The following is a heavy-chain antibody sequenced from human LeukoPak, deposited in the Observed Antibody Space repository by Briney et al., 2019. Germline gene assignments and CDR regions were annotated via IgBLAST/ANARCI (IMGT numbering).Heavy chain of an antibody. CDR1: GGSISSISSY. CDR3: ARHVRRAYYYDSSGYYFDYYYYMDV. Sequence: PSETLSLTCSVSGGSISSISSYWGWIRQPPGKGLEWIGSIYYSGSTYYNPSLKSRVTISVDTSKTQFSLRLSSVTAADTAVYYCARHVRRAYYYDSSGYYFDYYYYMDVWGKGTTVTISS. V-gene: IGHV4-39*01. D-gene: IGHD3-22*01. CDR2: IYYSGST. J-gene: IGHJ6*03.